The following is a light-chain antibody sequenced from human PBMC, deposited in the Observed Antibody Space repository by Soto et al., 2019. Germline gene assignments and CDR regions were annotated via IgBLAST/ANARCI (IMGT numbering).Light chain of an antibody. CDR1: SSDVGSYNL. CDR2: EVS. V-gene: IGLV2-23*02. J-gene: IGLJ1*01. Sequence: QSVLTQPASVSGSPGQSITISCTGTSSDVGSYNLVSWYQQHPGKAPKLMIYEVSKRPSGVSNRFSGSKSGNTASLTISGLQAEDEADYYCCSYAGSSTLYVFGTGTNVTVL. CDR3: CSYAGSSTLYV.